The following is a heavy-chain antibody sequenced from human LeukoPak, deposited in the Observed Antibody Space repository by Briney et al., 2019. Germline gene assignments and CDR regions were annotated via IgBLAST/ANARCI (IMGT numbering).Heavy chain of an antibody. CDR1: GFTFSSYG. D-gene: IGHD6-19*01. CDR2: ISYDGSNK. V-gene: IGHV3-30*18. Sequence: PGGSLRLSCAASGFTFSSYGMHWVRQAPGKGLEWVAVISYDGSNKYYADSVKGRFTISRDNSKNTLYLQMNSLRAEDTAVYYCAKVSGQWLVKSRLGEGFDYWGQGTLVTVSS. CDR3: AKVSGQWLVKSRLGEGFDY. J-gene: IGHJ4*02.